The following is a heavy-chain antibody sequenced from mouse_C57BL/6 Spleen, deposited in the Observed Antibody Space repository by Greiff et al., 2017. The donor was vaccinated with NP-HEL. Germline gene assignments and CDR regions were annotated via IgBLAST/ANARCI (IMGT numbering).Heavy chain of an antibody. J-gene: IGHJ1*03. CDR3: ARSPYYYGSSHWYFDV. D-gene: IGHD1-1*01. CDR1: GYTFTDYY. Sequence: VQLQESGPELVKPGASVKISCKASGYTFTDYYINWVKQRPGQGLEWIGWIYPGSGNTKYNEKFKGKATLTVDTSSSTAYMQLSSLTSEDSAVYFCARSPYYYGSSHWYFDVWGTGTTVTVSS. V-gene: IGHV1-84*01. CDR2: IYPGSGNT.